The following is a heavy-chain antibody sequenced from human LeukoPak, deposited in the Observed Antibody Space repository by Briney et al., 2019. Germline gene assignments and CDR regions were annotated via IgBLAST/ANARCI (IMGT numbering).Heavy chain of an antibody. Sequence: GGSPRLSCAVSGFPLSDAWMNWVRQAPGKGLEWVGRIKSKTDGGTTDYAAPVKGRFTISRDDSKNTLYLQMNSLKTEGTAVYYCSTTYYYDSSEGYWGQGTLVTVSS. D-gene: IGHD3-22*01. J-gene: IGHJ4*02. CDR3: STTYYYDSSEGY. CDR2: IKSKTDGGTT. V-gene: IGHV3-15*07. CDR1: GFPLSDAW.